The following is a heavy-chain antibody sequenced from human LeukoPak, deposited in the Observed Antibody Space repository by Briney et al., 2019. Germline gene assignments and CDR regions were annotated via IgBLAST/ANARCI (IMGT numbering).Heavy chain of an antibody. CDR3: AKDVRYFDWSPYYFDY. D-gene: IGHD3-9*01. J-gene: IGHJ4*02. V-gene: IGHV3-23*01. CDR2: ISGSGGST. Sequence: PGGSLRLSCAASGFTFSSYAMSWVRQAPGKGLEWVSVISGSGGSTYYADSVKGRFTISRDNSKNTLYLQMNSLRAEDTAVYYCAKDVRYFDWSPYYFDYWGQGTLVTVSS. CDR1: GFTFSSYA.